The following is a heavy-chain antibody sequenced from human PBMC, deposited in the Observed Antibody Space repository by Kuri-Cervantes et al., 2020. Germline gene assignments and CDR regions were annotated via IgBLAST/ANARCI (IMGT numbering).Heavy chain of an antibody. CDR2: ISGVSDFI. CDR1: GFTFNTCN. Sequence: GESLKISCAASGFTFNTCNMNWVRQAPGKGLEWVSSISGVSDFIYHADSVRGRFTVSRDNAKNSLYLEMNSLRAEDTGVYYCARRNAVAGFADSWGQGTLVTVSS. CDR3: ARRNAVAGFADS. J-gene: IGHJ4*02. D-gene: IGHD6-19*01. V-gene: IGHV3-21*03.